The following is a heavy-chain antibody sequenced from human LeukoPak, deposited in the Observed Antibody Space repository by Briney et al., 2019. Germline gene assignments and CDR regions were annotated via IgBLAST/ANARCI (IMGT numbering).Heavy chain of an antibody. J-gene: IGHJ5*02. CDR2: IYHSGST. CDR3: ASGDYYGSGRHWWFDP. D-gene: IGHD3-10*01. V-gene: IGHV4-4*02. Sequence: GSLRLSCAASGFTFSSYGMHWVRQPPGKGLEWIGEIYHSGSTNYNPSLKSRVTISVDKSKNQFSLKLSSVTAADTAVYYCASGDYYGSGRHWWFDPWGRGTLVTVSS. CDR1: GFTFSSYG.